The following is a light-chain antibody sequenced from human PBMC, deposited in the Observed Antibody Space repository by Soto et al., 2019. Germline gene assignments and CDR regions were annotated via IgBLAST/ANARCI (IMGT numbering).Light chain of an antibody. CDR2: AAS. CDR3: QQSHSAPFT. V-gene: IGKV1-39*01. CDR1: KTISDY. Sequence: TKSPFSLSESLETRETITCRASKTISDYLNWYQQKPGKGPKLLIFAASSLQVGVPSRFSGSGSGTDFTLTISSLQPEDFATYFCQQSHSAPFTFGPGTTVDIK. J-gene: IGKJ3*01.